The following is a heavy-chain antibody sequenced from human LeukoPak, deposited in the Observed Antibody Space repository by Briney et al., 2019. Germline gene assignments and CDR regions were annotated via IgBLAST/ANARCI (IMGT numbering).Heavy chain of an antibody. J-gene: IGHJ6*02. CDR3: ARGRGVTRDYYYGMDV. D-gene: IGHD3-10*01. CDR1: GGSISSSNFW. V-gene: IGHV4-4*02. CDR2: ISDGGNT. Sequence: SETLSLTCAVSGGSISSSNFWWSWVRQSPGKGLEWIGEISDGGNTNYNPSLKSRVSISADKSKNQFSLDLKSVSAADRAVYYCARGRGVTRDYYYGMDVWGQGTTATVSS.